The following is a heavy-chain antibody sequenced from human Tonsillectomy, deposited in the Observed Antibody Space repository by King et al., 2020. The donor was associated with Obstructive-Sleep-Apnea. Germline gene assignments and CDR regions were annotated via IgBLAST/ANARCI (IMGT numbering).Heavy chain of an antibody. D-gene: IGHD2/OR15-2a*01. CDR3: ARHGSRVLWSSPYYLDH. CDR2: IYDSGST. CDR1: GGSIRSYY. V-gene: IGHV4-59*08. Sequence: QLQESGPGLVKPSETLSLTFTVSGGSIRSYYWSWIRQPPGKGLEWIGHIYDSGSTNYNPSLKSRVSISVDTSNNPFSLTLSSVTAADTAVYYCARHGSRVLWSSPYYLDHWGQGTLVTVSS. J-gene: IGHJ4*02.